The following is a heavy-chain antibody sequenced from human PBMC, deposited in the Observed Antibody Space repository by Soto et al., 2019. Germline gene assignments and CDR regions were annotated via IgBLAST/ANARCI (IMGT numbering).Heavy chain of an antibody. CDR2: LWFGGSNK. CDR1: GFTFSSHC. CDR3: ARDRGYSGYDSPRFYYGMDV. V-gene: IGHV3-33*01. J-gene: IGHJ6*02. D-gene: IGHD5-12*01. Sequence: GGILRLSCAAAGFTFSSHCIYWVRQAPGKGLGGVAGLWFGGSNKWYSDSVKGRLSMSGDNFKNTLYLLMHSLRGEDTGVYSCARDRGYSGYDSPRFYYGMDVWGQGTTVTVSS.